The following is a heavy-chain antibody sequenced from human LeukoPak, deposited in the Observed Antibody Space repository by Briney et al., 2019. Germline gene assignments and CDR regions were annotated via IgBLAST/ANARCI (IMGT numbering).Heavy chain of an antibody. J-gene: IGHJ4*02. V-gene: IGHV4-4*07. CDR2: FYASGTT. CDR3: ARGRTYGGNPSPHFDY. CDR1: GGSIVIHY. Sequence: SETLSLTRTVSGGSIVIHYWNWIRQPAGRGLEGIGRFYASGTTNTSPSLKSRVTMPVDASKNQFSLKLSSVTAADTAVYYCARGRTYGGNPSPHFDYWGQGTLVTVSS. D-gene: IGHD4-23*01.